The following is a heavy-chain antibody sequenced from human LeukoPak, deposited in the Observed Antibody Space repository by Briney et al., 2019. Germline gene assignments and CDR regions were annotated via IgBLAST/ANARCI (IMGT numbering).Heavy chain of an antibody. V-gene: IGHV4-59*01. CDR3: ARGPSDSSSWVGAFDI. J-gene: IGHJ3*02. D-gene: IGHD6-13*01. Sequence: SETLSLTCTVSGGSISSYYRSWIRQPPGKGLEWIGYVYYSGSTNYNPSLKSRVTISVDTSKNQFSLKLSSVTAADTAVYYCARGPSDSSSWVGAFDIWGQGTMVTVSS. CDR2: VYYSGST. CDR1: GGSISSYY.